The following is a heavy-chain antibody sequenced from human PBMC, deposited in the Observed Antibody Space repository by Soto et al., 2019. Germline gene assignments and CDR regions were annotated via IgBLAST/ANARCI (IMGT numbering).Heavy chain of an antibody. CDR2: INNDGSST. CDR3: ARDARYYYMDV. Sequence: EVQLVESGGGLVQPGGSLRLSCSASGFTFSSYWMHWVRQAPGKGLVWVSHINNDGSSTIYADSVRGRFTISRNNAKNTLYLEMNGLRAEDTAGYFCARDARYYYMDVWGKGTTVTVSS. D-gene: IGHD6-6*01. V-gene: IGHV3-74*01. J-gene: IGHJ6*03. CDR1: GFTFSSYW.